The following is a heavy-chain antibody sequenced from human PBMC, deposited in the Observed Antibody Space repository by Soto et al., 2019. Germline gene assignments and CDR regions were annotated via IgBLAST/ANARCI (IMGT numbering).Heavy chain of an antibody. D-gene: IGHD2-2*01. V-gene: IGHV1-18*04. Sequence: ASVKVSCKASGYTFTSYGISWVRQAPGQGLEWMGWINAYNGDINYAQKFQGRVTMTTETTTNSAYLELGSLRSDDTAVYYCTRAPLGAPYCSSTSCYQYWRQRTQVTVSS. CDR3: TRAPLGAPYCSSTSCYQY. CDR1: GYTFTSYG. J-gene: IGHJ4*02. CDR2: INAYNGDI.